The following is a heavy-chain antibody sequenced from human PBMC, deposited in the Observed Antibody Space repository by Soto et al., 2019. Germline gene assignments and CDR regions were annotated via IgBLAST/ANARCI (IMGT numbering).Heavy chain of an antibody. Sequence: EVQLVESGGGLVKPGGSLRLSCAGSGFTFSNAWMNWVRQAPGKGLEWVGRIKSKADGGTIEYAAPVKDRFSISRDDSKNTVYLQMNSLKTEDSDVYYCVTGRYFDYWGQGTLVTVSS. CDR3: VTGRYFDY. J-gene: IGHJ4*02. CDR1: GFTFSNAW. V-gene: IGHV3-15*01. CDR2: IKSKADGGTI.